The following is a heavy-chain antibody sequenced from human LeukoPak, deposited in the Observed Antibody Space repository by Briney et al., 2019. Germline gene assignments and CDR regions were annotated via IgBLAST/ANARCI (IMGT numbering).Heavy chain of an antibody. Sequence: PGGSLRLSCAASGFTFSSYWMHWVRQAPGKGLVWVSSIKSDGKTNYADSVKGRFTISRDNAKNTVSLQMNSLRAEDTGVYYCARAPSEIGGYYPEYFRHWGQGTLVTVSS. V-gene: IGHV3-74*01. CDR3: ARAPSEIGGYYPEYFRH. D-gene: IGHD3-22*01. J-gene: IGHJ1*01. CDR2: IKSDGKT. CDR1: GFTFSSYW.